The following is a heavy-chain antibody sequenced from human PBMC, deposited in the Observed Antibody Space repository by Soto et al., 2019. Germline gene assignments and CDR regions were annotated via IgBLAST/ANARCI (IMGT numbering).Heavy chain of an antibody. CDR2: ISYDGSNK. D-gene: IGHD6-6*01. Sequence: PGGSLRLSCAASGFTFSSYGMHLVRQAPGKGLEWVAFISYDGSNKYYADSVKGRFTISRDNSKNTLYLQMNSLRAEDTAVYYCAKAGWYSSSTPTAFDYWGQGTLVNVSS. J-gene: IGHJ4*02. CDR3: AKAGWYSSSTPTAFDY. V-gene: IGHV3-30*18. CDR1: GFTFSSYG.